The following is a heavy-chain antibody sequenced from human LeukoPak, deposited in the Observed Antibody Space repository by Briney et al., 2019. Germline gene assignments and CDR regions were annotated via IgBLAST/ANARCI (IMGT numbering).Heavy chain of an antibody. V-gene: IGHV3-21*01. CDR2: ISSTGSYI. J-gene: IGHJ6*03. Sequence: GGSLRLSCTVSGFRFSDYHMNWVRQAPGKGLEWVASISSTGSYIYYADSGKGRFTISRDNAKKSLYLQMNSLRAEDTAVYYCARVVTVAWSERRPGYFYMDVWGKGTTVAVSS. D-gene: IGHD1-1*01. CDR1: GFRFSDYH. CDR3: ARVVTVAWSERRPGYFYMDV.